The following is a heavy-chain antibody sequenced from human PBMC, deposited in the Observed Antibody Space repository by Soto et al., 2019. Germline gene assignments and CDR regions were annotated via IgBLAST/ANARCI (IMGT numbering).Heavy chain of an antibody. CDR1: GFTFSSYA. J-gene: IGHJ4*02. V-gene: IGHV3-23*01. D-gene: IGHD2-8*01. CDR2: ISVSGVNT. Sequence: EVQLSESGGGLVQPGGSLRLSCAASGFTFSSYAMSWVRQAPGKGLEWVSAISVSGVNTYLSDSVKVRFPLSRDNSKNALYLQMTSLRAEDTAVYYCARVRFKLVSGLFDYWGQGTLVTVSS. CDR3: ARVRFKLVSGLFDY.